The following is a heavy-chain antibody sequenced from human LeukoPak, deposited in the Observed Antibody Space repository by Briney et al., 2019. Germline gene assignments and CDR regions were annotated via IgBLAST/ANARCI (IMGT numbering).Heavy chain of an antibody. V-gene: IGHV4-31*03. CDR2: IYYSGST. J-gene: IGHJ4*02. D-gene: IGHD4-17*01. Sequence: PSETLSLTCTVSGGSISRGGYYWSWIRQHPGKGLEWIGYIYYSGSTYYNPSLKSRVTISVDTSKNQFSLKLTSVTAADTAVYYCARGYGEDEYFDYWGQGTLVTVPS. CDR1: GGSISRGGYY. CDR3: ARGYGEDEYFDY.